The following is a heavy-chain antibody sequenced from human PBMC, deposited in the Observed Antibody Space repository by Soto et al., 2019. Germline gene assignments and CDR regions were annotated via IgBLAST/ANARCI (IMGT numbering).Heavy chain of an antibody. Sequence: QVQLQQWGAGLLKPSETLSLTCAVSGGYFSGYYWSWIRQPPGKGLEWIGEINHSGSTNYNPSLKSRVTISVDTSKNQFSLKLSSVTAADTAVYYCARACGGSCDSLRAPDYWGQGTLVTVSS. V-gene: IGHV4-34*01. CDR1: GGYFSGYY. D-gene: IGHD2-15*01. CDR2: INHSGST. J-gene: IGHJ4*02. CDR3: ARACGGSCDSLRAPDY.